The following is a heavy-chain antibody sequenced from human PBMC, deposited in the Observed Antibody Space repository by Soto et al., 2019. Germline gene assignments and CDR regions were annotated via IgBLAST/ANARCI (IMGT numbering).Heavy chain of an antibody. D-gene: IGHD3-9*01. CDR1: GFTFSDYY. CDR3: ARDADILTGSDAFDI. Sequence: QVQLVESGGGLVKPGGSPRLSCAASGFTFSDYYMSWIRQAPGKGLEWVSYISSSSSYTNYADSVKGRFTISRDNAKNSLKLQMNSLRAEDTAVYYCARDADILTGSDAFDIWGQGTMVTVSS. V-gene: IGHV3-11*05. CDR2: ISSSSSYT. J-gene: IGHJ3*02.